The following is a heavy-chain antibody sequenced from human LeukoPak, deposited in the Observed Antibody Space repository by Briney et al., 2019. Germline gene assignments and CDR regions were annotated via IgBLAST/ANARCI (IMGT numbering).Heavy chain of an antibody. D-gene: IGHD3-9*01. J-gene: IGHJ4*02. CDR1: GFTFSSYA. CDR3: ARGFAWYDY. CDR2: IKEDGSQR. V-gene: IGHV3-7*01. Sequence: TGGSLRLSCAASGFTFSSYAMSWVRQTPGKGLEWVANIKEDGSQRYYVDSVKGRFTISRDNTKNSVFLQISGLRADDTAVYYCARGFAWYDYWGQGTLVAVSS.